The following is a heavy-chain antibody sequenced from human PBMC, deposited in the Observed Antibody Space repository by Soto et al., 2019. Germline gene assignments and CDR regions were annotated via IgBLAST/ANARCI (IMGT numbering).Heavy chain of an antibody. Sequence: QVHLVESGGGVVQPGGSLRLSCAASGDSGFSFSSYGIHWVRQAPGKGLECVSGISYDGSNRHLADSVKGRFAVSRDAAMHTVYLQMTALRPEDTAVYYCAKDRMVRSYYYGMDVWGQGTTVTVSS. CDR2: ISYDGSNR. V-gene: IGHV3-30*18. J-gene: IGHJ6*02. CDR3: AKDRMVRSYYYGMDV. CDR1: GDSGFSFSSYG. D-gene: IGHD5-18*01.